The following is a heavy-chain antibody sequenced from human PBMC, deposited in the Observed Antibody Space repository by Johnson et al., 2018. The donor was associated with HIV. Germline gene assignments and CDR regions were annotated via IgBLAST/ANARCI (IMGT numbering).Heavy chain of an antibody. CDR3: ARDSRSSEYPEAFDI. CDR2: ISGSGGST. V-gene: IGHV3-23*04. Sequence: LVESGGGLVQPGGSLRLSCAASGFTFSSYAMSWVRQAPGKGLEWVSGISGSGGSTYYADSVRGRVTISRDNSKNTLYLQMNSLRPEDTAVYYCARDSRSSEYPEAFDIWGQGTMVTVSS. J-gene: IGHJ3*02. D-gene: IGHD3-22*01. CDR1: GFTFSSYA.